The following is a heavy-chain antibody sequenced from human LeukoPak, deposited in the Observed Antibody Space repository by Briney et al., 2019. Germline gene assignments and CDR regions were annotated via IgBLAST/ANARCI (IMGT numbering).Heavy chain of an antibody. CDR1: GYTFTSYY. V-gene: IGHV1-46*01. CDR2: INPSGGST. Sequence: ASVKVSCKASGYTFTSYYMHRVRQAPGQGLEWMGIINPSGGSTSYAQKFQGRVTMTRDMSTSTVYMELSSLRSEDTAVYYCARDNIVVVPAAILPYSSRRHYYYYYMDVWGKGTTVTVSS. CDR3: ARDNIVVVPAAILPYSSRRHYYYYYMDV. J-gene: IGHJ6*03. D-gene: IGHD2-2*02.